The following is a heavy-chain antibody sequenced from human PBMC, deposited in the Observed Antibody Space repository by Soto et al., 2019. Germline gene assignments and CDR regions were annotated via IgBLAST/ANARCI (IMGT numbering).Heavy chain of an antibody. J-gene: IGHJ4*02. D-gene: IGHD1-26*01. CDR1: GGSVSSGVYY. CDR2: IYHSGST. V-gene: IGHV4-61*08. Sequence: SETLSLTCTVSGGSVSSGVYYWSWIRQPPGKGLEWIGYIYHSGSTNYNPSLKSRVTISVDTSKNQFSLKLSSVTAADTAVYYCAREYGSYPYYFDYWGQGTMVTVYS. CDR3: AREYGSYPYYFDY.